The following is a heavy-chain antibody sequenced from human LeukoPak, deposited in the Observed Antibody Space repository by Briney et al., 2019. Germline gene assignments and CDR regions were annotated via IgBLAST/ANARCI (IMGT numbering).Heavy chain of an antibody. CDR3: ARASIVGATNNAFDI. J-gene: IGHJ3*02. D-gene: IGHD1-26*01. V-gene: IGHV3-13*01. CDR2: IGTAGDT. CDR1: GFTFSAYA. Sequence: GGSLRLSCAASGFTFSAYAMTWVRQATGKGLEWVSAIGTAGDTYYPGSVKGRFTISRENAKNSLYLQMNSLRAGDTAVYYCARASIVGATNNAFDIWGQGTMVTVSS.